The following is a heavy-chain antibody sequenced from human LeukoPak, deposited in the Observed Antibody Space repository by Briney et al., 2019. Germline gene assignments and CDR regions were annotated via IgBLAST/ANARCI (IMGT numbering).Heavy chain of an antibody. J-gene: IGHJ6*02. Sequence: GGSLRLSCAASGFTVSSNYMSWVRQAPGKGLEWVSVIYSGGSTYYADSVKGRFTISRHNSKNTLYLQMNSLRAEDTAVYYCAIPSSSWGFGYYYGMDVWGQGTTVTVSS. CDR1: GFTVSSNY. D-gene: IGHD6-6*01. CDR2: IYSGGST. CDR3: AIPSSSWGFGYYYGMDV. V-gene: IGHV3-53*04.